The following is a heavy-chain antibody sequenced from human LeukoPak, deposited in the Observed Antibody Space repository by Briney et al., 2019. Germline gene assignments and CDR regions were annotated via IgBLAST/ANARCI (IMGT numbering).Heavy chain of an antibody. Sequence: PGGSLRLSCAASGFTFDDYAMHWVRQAPGKGLEWVSLISGDGGSTYYADSVKGRFTISRDNSKNSLYPQMNSLRTEDTALYYCAKSGGGFWSGYYLYYFDYWGQGTLVTVSS. J-gene: IGHJ4*02. D-gene: IGHD3-3*01. CDR2: ISGDGGST. CDR3: AKSGGGFWSGYYLYYFDY. CDR1: GFTFDDYA. V-gene: IGHV3-43*02.